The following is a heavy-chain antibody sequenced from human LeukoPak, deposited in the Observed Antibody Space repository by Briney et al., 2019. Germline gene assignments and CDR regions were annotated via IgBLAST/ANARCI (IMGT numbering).Heavy chain of an antibody. Sequence: GASVKVSCKASGYTFTNNFMHWVRQAPGQGLEWIGIINPSGDNTWYAQKFQGRVTITADKSTSTAYMELSSLRSEDTAVYYCATSDEPYSSSPAYYYYYYMDVWGKGTTVTVSS. D-gene: IGHD6-6*01. CDR2: INPSGDNT. J-gene: IGHJ6*03. V-gene: IGHV1-46*01. CDR1: GYTFTNNF. CDR3: ATSDEPYSSSPAYYYYYYMDV.